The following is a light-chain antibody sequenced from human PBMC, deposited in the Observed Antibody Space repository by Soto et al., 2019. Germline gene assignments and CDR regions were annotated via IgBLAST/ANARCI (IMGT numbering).Light chain of an antibody. CDR1: QSVSSY. CDR2: DAS. J-gene: IGKJ5*01. V-gene: IGKV3-11*01. CDR3: QQRSNWPPIT. Sequence: EIVLTQSPATLSLSPGERATLSCRASQSVSSYLAWYQQKPGQAPRLLIYDASNMATGIPARFSGSGSGTDFTLTISILEPEDFAVYYCQQRSNWPPITFGQGTRLEIK.